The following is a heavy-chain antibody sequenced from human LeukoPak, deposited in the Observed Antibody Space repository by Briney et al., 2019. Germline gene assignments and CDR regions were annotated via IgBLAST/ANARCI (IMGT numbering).Heavy chain of an antibody. Sequence: GGSLRLSCAASGFSFSTYAMHWVRQAPGKGLDWVAMIWSDGSNQYYADSVKGRFTISRDNSKNTLYLQMNSLRAEDTAVYYCAKESGTGYFDYWGQGTLVTVSS. D-gene: IGHD3-10*01. CDR1: GFSFSTYA. CDR3: AKESGTGYFDY. J-gene: IGHJ4*02. CDR2: IWSDGSNQ. V-gene: IGHV3-33*06.